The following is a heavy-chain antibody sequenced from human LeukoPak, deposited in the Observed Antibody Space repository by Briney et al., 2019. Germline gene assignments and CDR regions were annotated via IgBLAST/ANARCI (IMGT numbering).Heavy chain of an antibody. CDR2: ISGSGGST. CDR1: GFTFSSYA. Sequence: GGSLRLSCAASGFTFSSYAMSWVRQAPGKGLKWVSAISGSGGSTYYADSVKGRCTISRDNSKNTLYLQMNSLRADDTAVYYCAKIFSGYYDSSGYYGAFDYWGQGTLVTVSS. J-gene: IGHJ4*02. V-gene: IGHV3-23*01. D-gene: IGHD3-22*01. CDR3: AKIFSGYYDSSGYYGAFDY.